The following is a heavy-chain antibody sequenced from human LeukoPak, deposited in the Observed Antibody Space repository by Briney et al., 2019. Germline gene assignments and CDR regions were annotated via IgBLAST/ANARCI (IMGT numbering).Heavy chain of an antibody. D-gene: IGHD3-22*01. J-gene: IGHJ3*02. CDR3: ARHSYDGSGYYYGSLDI. V-gene: IGHV4-39*01. Sequence: SETLSLTCNVSGDSIGSTSCYWGWIHQPPGKGLEWIGTIYYSGSSYYNPSLKSRVTISVDTSKNQFSLNLTSVTAADTAVYYCARHSYDGSGYYYGSLDIWGQGTMVTVSS. CDR1: GDSIGSTSCY. CDR2: IYYSGSS.